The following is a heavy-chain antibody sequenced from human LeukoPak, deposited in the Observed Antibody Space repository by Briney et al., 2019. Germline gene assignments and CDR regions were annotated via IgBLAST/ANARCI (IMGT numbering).Heavy chain of an antibody. Sequence: GGSLRLSCAASGFTFSSYEMNWVRQAPGKGLEWVSYISSSSSTIYYADSVKGRFTISRDNAKNSLYLQMNSLRAEDTAVYYCAKYYYDSNGYYYFDYWGQGTLVTVSS. CDR2: ISSSSSTI. V-gene: IGHV3-48*03. CDR3: AKYYYDSNGYYYFDY. CDR1: GFTFSSYE. J-gene: IGHJ4*02. D-gene: IGHD3-22*01.